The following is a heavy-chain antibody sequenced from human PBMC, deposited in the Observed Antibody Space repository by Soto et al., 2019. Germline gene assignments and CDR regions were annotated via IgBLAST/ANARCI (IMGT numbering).Heavy chain of an antibody. V-gene: IGHV4-31*03. CDR3: ARRMEGRYYYGMDV. J-gene: IGHJ6*01. CDR1: GGSISSGGYY. CDR2: IYYSGST. D-gene: IGHD3-10*01. Sequence: QVQLQESGPGLVKPSQTLSLTCTVSGGSISSGGYYWSWIRQHPGKGLEWIGYIYYSGSTYYNPSLKSRVTISVDTSKNXXXXXXXXXXXXDTAVYYCARRMEGRYYYGMDVW.